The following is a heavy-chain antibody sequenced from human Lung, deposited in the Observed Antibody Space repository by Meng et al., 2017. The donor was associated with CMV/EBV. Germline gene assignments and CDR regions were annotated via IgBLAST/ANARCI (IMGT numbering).Heavy chain of an antibody. V-gene: IGHV3-30*04. CDR2: ISYDGSKK. D-gene: IGHD6-13*01. CDR3: ARGSGRQLVRFLDY. CDR1: GFTFNNSP. J-gene: IGHJ4*02. Sequence: GESXKISCAASGFTFNNSPMHWVRQAPVKGLEWLAVISYDGSKKYYADSVKGRFTISRDNSKNTLYLQMNSLRTEDTAVHYCARGSGRQLVRFLDYWGQGTLVTVSS.